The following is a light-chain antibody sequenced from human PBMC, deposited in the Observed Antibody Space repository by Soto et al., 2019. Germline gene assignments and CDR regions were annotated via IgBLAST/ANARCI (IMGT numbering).Light chain of an antibody. V-gene: IGLV2-14*01. CDR2: EVS. Sequence: QSVLTQPASVSGSPGQSITISCTGTSSDVGGYNFVSWYQQHPGKAPKLMIYEVSNRPSGVSNRFSGSKSDNTASLTIAGLQDEDEADYYCSSYTRSSTVVFGGGTKLTVL. CDR3: SSYTRSSTVV. CDR1: SSDVGGYNF. J-gene: IGLJ3*02.